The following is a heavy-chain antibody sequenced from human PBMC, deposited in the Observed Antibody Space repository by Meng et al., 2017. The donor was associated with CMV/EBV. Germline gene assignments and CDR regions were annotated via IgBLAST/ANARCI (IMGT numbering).Heavy chain of an antibody. D-gene: IGHD3-3*01. CDR2: ISSSSSYI. CDR3: ARDNDFWSGYYRYYYYYYGMDV. J-gene: IGHJ6*02. Sequence: GGSLRLSCAASGFTFSSYSMNWVRQAPGKGLEWVSSISSSSSYIHYADSVKGRFTISRDNAKNSLYLQMNSLRAEDTAVYYCARDNDFWSGYYRYYYYYYGMDVWGQGTTVTVSS. CDR1: GFTFSSYS. V-gene: IGHV3-21*01.